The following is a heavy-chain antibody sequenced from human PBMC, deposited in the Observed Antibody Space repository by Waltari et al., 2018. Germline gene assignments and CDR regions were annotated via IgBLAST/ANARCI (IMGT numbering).Heavy chain of an antibody. CDR3: ARYFAYYGMDV. Sequence: QVQLVQSGGGVVQPGRSLRLSCAASGFTFSSYGMHWVRQAPGKGMDWVAVIWYDGSNVYYSDSVKGRFTISRDNSKNTLYRQMNSLRAEDTAVYYCARYFAYYGMDVWGQGTTVTVSS. J-gene: IGHJ6*02. CDR2: IWYDGSNV. V-gene: IGHV3-33*01. CDR1: GFTFSSYG. D-gene: IGHD3-9*01.